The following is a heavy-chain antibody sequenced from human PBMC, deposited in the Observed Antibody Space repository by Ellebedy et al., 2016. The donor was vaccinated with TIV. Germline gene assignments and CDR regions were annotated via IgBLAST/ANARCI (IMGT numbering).Heavy chain of an antibody. CDR3: ARASEEGYCSGGSCYRWGSYYYYGMDV. V-gene: IGHV1-2*04. D-gene: IGHD2-15*01. CDR2: INPNSGGT. Sequence: ASVKVSXKASGYTFTGYYMHWVRQAPGQGLEWMGWINPNSGGTNYAQKFQGWVTMTRDTSISTAYMELSRLRSDDTAVYYCARASEEGYCSGGSCYRWGSYYYYGMDVWGQGTTVTVSS. CDR1: GYTFTGYY. J-gene: IGHJ6*02.